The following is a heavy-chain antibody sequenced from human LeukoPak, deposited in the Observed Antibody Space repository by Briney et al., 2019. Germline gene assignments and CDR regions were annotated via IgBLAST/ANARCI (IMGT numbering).Heavy chain of an antibody. D-gene: IGHD4-23*01. CDR1: GGSISSYY. CDR2: IYYSGST. CDR3: ARDPLDYGGNLYYFDF. Sequence: SETLSLTCTVSGGSISSYYWSWIRQPPGKGLEWIGYIYYSGSTSYNPSLKSRVTISVDTSKNQFSLKLSSVTAADTAVFYCARDPLDYGGNLYYFDFWGQGTLVTVSS. J-gene: IGHJ4*02. V-gene: IGHV4-59*06.